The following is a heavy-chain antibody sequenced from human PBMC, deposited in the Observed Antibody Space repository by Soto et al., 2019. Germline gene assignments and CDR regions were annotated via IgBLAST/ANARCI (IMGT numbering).Heavy chain of an antibody. CDR2: ISYDGSNK. CDR1: GFTFSSYA. CDR3: ARDPYDYDYFDY. J-gene: IGHJ4*02. D-gene: IGHD4-17*01. V-gene: IGHV3-30-3*01. Sequence: ESGGGVVQPGRSLRLSCAASGFTFSSYAMHWVRQAPGKGLEWVAVISYDGSNKYYADSVKGRFTISRDNSKNTLYLQMNSLRAEDTAVYYCARDPYDYDYFDYWGQGTLVTVSS.